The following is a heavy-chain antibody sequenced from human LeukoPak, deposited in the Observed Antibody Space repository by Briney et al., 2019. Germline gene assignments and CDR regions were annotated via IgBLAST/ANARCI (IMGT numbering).Heavy chain of an antibody. Sequence: SETLSLTCTVSGGSISSTTYYWGWIRQPPGKGLEWIGSIYYSGSTYYNPSPKSRVTISVDTSKNQFSLKLSSVTAADTAVYYCAKGYSLVITTVEYFFDYWGQGAQVTVSS. CDR1: GGSISSTTYY. D-gene: IGHD3-22*01. CDR3: AKGYSLVITTVEYFFDY. CDR2: IYYSGST. V-gene: IGHV4-39*01. J-gene: IGHJ4*02.